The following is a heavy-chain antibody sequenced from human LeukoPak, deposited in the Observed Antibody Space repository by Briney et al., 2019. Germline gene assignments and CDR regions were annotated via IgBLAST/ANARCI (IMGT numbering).Heavy chain of an antibody. CDR2: IKHDGSEA. CDR3: VRVRGSYAFDF. D-gene: IGHD1-26*01. CDR1: GFIFSGYW. V-gene: IGHV3-7*01. Sequence: GGSLRLSCAASGFIFSGYWMTWVRQAPGKGLEWVASIKHDGSEAYYVDSVKGRFTISRDNAKSSLYLQMHSLRADDTAVYYCVRVRGSYAFDFWGQGTPVIVSS. J-gene: IGHJ4*02.